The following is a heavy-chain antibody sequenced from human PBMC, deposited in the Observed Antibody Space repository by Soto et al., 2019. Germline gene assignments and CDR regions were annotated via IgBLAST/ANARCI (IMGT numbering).Heavy chain of an antibody. J-gene: IGHJ6*02. CDR1: GGSISSGGYS. D-gene: IGHD2-8*01. V-gene: IGHV4-30-2*01. CDR2: INHSGST. Sequence: SETLSLTCAVSGGSISSGGYSWSWIRQPPGKGLEWIGEINHSGSTNYNPSLKSRVTISVDTSKNQFSLKLSSVTAADTAVYYCAMLYRRSRGYYGMDVWGQGTTVTVSS. CDR3: AMLYRRSRGYYGMDV.